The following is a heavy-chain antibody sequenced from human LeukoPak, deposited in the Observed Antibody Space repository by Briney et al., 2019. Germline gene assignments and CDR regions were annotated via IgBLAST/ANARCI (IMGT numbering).Heavy chain of an antibody. CDR3: ARGKYCSGGSCYRPSAFDI. D-gene: IGHD2-15*01. V-gene: IGHV1-18*04. Sequence: ASVKVSCKASGYTFTGYYMHWVRQAPGQGLEWMGWISAYNGNTNYAQKLQGRVTMTTDTSTSTAYMELRSLRSDDTAVYYCARGKYCSGGSCYRPSAFDIWGQGTMVTVSS. CDR1: GYTFTGYY. CDR2: ISAYNGNT. J-gene: IGHJ3*02.